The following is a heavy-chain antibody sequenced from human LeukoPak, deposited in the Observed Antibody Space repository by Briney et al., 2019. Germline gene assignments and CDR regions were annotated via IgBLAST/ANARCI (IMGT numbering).Heavy chain of an antibody. CDR1: GFSFNYHA. J-gene: IGHJ4*02. V-gene: IGHV3-64*01. Sequence: GGSLRLSCAASGFSFNYHAMHWVRQAPGKGLEYVSGISSDGGTTYYANSVKGRFTVSRDNSKNTLCLQMNSLRDDDTAVYYCAKDGPLGDYWGQGTLVTVSS. CDR3: AKDGPLGDY. D-gene: IGHD3-16*01. CDR2: ISSDGGTT.